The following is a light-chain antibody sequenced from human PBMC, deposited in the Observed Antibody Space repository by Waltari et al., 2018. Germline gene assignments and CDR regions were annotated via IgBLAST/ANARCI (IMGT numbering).Light chain of an antibody. CDR2: KAS. V-gene: IGKV1-5*03. CDR1: QSVNRW. J-gene: IGKJ1*01. CDR3: QQYEAFPVT. Sequence: DIKMTQSPSNLSASVGDRVTITCRASQSVNRWLAWYQQKPGKAPKLLISKASALQNGVAPRFSGGGSGTEFTLTISNLQPDDSSTYYCQQYEAFPVTFGHGTKVEIK.